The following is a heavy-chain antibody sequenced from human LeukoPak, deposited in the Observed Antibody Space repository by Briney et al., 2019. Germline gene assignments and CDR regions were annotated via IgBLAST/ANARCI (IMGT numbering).Heavy chain of an antibody. CDR2: IYYSGST. J-gene: IGHJ5*02. Sequence: GSLRLSCAASGFTVSSNYMSWVRQPPGKGLEWIGSIYYSGSTYYNPSLKSRVTISVDTSKNQFSLKLSSVTAADTAVYYCARRPENEYDSSGYNLNWFDPWGQGTPVTVSS. V-gene: IGHV4-39*01. CDR3: ARRPENEYDSSGYNLNWFDP. D-gene: IGHD3-22*01. CDR1: GFTVSSNY.